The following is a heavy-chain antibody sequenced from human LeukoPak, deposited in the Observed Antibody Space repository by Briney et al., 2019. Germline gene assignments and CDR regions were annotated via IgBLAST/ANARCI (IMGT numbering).Heavy chain of an antibody. CDR2: ISGSTTDI. D-gene: IGHD3-22*01. CDR1: GFTFTAYT. CDR3: AKEDYYDSSGYCDY. V-gene: IGHV3-21*04. Sequence: GGSLRLSCAASGFTFTAYTINWVRQAPGKGLEWVSYISGSTTDIYYADSVKGRFTISRDNSKNTLYLQMNSLRAEDTAVYYCAKEDYYDSSGYCDYWGQGTLVTVSS. J-gene: IGHJ4*02.